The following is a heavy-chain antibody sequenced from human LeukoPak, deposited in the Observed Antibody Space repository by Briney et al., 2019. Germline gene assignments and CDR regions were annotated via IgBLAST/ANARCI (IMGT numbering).Heavy chain of an antibody. CDR3: ARDQAGYYDSSSDAFDI. J-gene: IGHJ3*02. CDR1: GGSISSYY. CDR2: IYYSGST. D-gene: IGHD3-22*01. Sequence: SETLSLTCTVSGGSISSYYWSWIRQPPGEGLEWIGYIYYSGSTNYNPSLKSRVTISVDTSKNQFSLKLSSVTAADTAVYYCARDQAGYYDSSSDAFDIWGQGTMVTVSS. V-gene: IGHV4-59*01.